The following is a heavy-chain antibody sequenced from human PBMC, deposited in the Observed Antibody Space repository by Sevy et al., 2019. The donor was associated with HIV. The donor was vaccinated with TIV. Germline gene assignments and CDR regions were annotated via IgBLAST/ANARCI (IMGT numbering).Heavy chain of an antibody. J-gene: IGHJ4*02. Sequence: SETLSLTCTVSGGSISSSSYYCGWIRQPPGKGLEWIGSIYYSGSTYYNPSLKSRVTISVDTSKNQFSLKLSSVTAADTAVYYCARHLRIAGAYYFDYWGQGTLVTVSS. CDR3: ARHLRIAGAYYFDY. D-gene: IGHD6-19*01. CDR2: IYYSGST. V-gene: IGHV4-39*01. CDR1: GGSISSSSYY.